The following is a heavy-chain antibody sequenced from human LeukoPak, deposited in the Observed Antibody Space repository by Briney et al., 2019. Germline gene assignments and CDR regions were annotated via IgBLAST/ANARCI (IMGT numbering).Heavy chain of an antibody. CDR3: ATSRDGYNVYFDY. D-gene: IGHD5-24*01. J-gene: IGHJ4*02. V-gene: IGHV4-61*05. CDR2: IYYSGST. CDR1: GGSISSSSYY. Sequence: SETLSLTCTVSGGSISSSSYYWGWIRQPPGKGLEWIGYIYYSGSTNYNPSLKSRVTISVDTSKNQFSLKLSSVTAADTAVYYCATSRDGYNVYFDYWGQGTLVTVSS.